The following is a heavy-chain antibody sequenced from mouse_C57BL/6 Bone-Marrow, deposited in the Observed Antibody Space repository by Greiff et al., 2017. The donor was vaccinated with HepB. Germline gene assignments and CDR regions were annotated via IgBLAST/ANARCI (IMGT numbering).Heavy chain of an antibody. V-gene: IGHV1-19*01. CDR2: INPYNGGT. J-gene: IGHJ4*01. Sequence: EVQLQQSGPVLVKPGASVKMSCKASGYTFTDYYMNWVKQSHGKSLEWIGVINPYNGGTSYNQKFKGKATLTVDKSSSTAYMELNSLTSEDSAVYYCASPTTVDYAMDYWGQGTSVTVSS. CDR1: GYTFTDYY. D-gene: IGHD1-1*01. CDR3: ASPTTVDYAMDY.